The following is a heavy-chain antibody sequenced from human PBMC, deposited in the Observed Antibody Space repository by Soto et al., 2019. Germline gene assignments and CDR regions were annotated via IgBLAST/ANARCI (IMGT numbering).Heavy chain of an antibody. CDR3: ARDAGYSSSWYARPYYFDY. Sequence: EVQLVESGGGLVQPGGSLRLSCTASGFTFSSYWMSWVRQAPGKGLEWVASIKQDGSEKYYVDSVKGRFTISRDNAKNSLYLQMNSLRAEDTAVYYCARDAGYSSSWYARPYYFDYWGQGTLVTVSS. J-gene: IGHJ4*02. D-gene: IGHD6-13*01. CDR1: GFTFSSYW. V-gene: IGHV3-7*05. CDR2: IKQDGSEK.